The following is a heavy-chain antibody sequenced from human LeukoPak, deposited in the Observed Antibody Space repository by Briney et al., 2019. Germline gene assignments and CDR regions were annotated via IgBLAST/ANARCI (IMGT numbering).Heavy chain of an antibody. CDR3: ARAWGSVVATRYYFDY. J-gene: IGHJ4*02. D-gene: IGHD5-12*01. V-gene: IGHV4-34*01. CDR2: INHSGST. CDR1: GGSFSGYY. Sequence: SETLSLTCAVYGGSFSGYYWSWIRQPPGKGLEWIGEINHSGSTNYNPSLKSRVTISVDTSKNQFSLKLSSVTAADTAVYYCARAWGSVVATRYYFDYWGQGTLVTVSS.